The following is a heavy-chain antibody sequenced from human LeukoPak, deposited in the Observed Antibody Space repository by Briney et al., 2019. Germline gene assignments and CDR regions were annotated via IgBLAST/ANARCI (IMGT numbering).Heavy chain of an antibody. D-gene: IGHD6-13*01. CDR1: GGTFSSYA. V-gene: IGHV1-69*13. CDR3: ARAFYGIAAAGADAFDI. J-gene: IGHJ3*02. Sequence: SVKVSCKASGGTFSSYAISWVRQAPGQGLEWMGGIIPIFGTANYAQKFQGRVTITADESTSTAYMELSSLRSEDTAVYYCARAFYGIAAAGADAFDIRGQGTMVTVSS. CDR2: IIPIFGTA.